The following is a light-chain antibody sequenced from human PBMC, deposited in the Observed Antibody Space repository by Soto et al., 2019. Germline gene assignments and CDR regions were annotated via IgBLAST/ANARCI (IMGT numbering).Light chain of an antibody. J-gene: IGLJ2*01. Sequence: QSALTQPPSASGSPGQSVTISCTGTSSDVGGYNYVSWYQQYPGKAPKLMIYDVGSRPSGVSSRFSGSKSGNTASLTISGLQAEDEADYYCSSYSISAALVLFGGGTKLTVL. CDR2: DVG. CDR3: SSYSISAALVL. V-gene: IGLV2-14*01. CDR1: SSDVGGYNY.